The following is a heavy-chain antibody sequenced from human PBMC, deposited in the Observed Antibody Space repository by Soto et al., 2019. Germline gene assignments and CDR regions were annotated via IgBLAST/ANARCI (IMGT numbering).Heavy chain of an antibody. J-gene: IGHJ5*02. CDR1: GGSIGSYH. CDR3: ARSRFALDP. CDR2: VYYTGTT. V-gene: IGHV4-59*12. Sequence: PSETLSLTCTVSGGSIGSYHWSWVRQPPGKGLEWIASVYYTGTTNYNPSLGSRVTISIDAPENQISLKLSSVTAADTAVYYCARSRFALDPWGQGTLVTVSS.